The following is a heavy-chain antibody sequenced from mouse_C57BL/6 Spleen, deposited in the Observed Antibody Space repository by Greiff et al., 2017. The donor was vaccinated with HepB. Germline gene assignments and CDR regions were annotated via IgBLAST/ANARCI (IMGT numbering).Heavy chain of an antibody. CDR3: ARSYYSNYEDY. J-gene: IGHJ2*01. D-gene: IGHD2-5*01. Sequence: VQLQQSGPVLVKPGASVKMSCKASGYTFTDYYMNWVKQSHGKSLEWIGVINPYNGGTSYNQKFKGKATLTVDKSSSTAYMELNSLTSEDSAVYYCARSYYSNYEDYWGQGTTLTVSS. V-gene: IGHV1-19*01. CDR2: INPYNGGT. CDR1: GYTFTDYY.